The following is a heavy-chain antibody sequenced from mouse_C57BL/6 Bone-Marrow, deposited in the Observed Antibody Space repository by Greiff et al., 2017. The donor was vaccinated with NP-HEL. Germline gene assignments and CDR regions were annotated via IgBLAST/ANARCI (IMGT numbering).Heavy chain of an antibody. Sequence: VKLMESGAELARPGASVKLSCKASGYTFTSYGISWVKQRTGQGLEWIGEIYPRSGNTYYNEKFKGKATLTADKSSSTAYMELRSLTSEDSAVYFCARSGSSYLFAYWGQGTLVTVSA. D-gene: IGHD1-1*01. V-gene: IGHV1-81*01. CDR1: GYTFTSYG. CDR3: ARSGSSYLFAY. J-gene: IGHJ3*01. CDR2: IYPRSGNT.